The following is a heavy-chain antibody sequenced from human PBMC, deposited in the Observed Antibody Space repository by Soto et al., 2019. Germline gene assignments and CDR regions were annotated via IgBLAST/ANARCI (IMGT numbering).Heavy chain of an antibody. Sequence: KPSETLSLTCAVSGGSISSSNWWSWVREPPGKGLGWIGEIYHSGSTNYNPSLKGRVTISVDKSKNQFSLKLSSVTAADTAVYYCARDPRYYDYVWGSYRSLYYYYDGMDVWGQGTTVTVSS. D-gene: IGHD3-16*02. J-gene: IGHJ6*02. CDR3: ARDPRYYDYVWGSYRSLYYYYDGMDV. CDR2: IYHSGST. CDR1: GGSISSSNW. V-gene: IGHV4-4*02.